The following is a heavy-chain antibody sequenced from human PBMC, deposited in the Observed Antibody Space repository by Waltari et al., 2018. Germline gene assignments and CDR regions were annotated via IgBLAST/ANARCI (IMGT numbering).Heavy chain of an antibody. J-gene: IGHJ4*02. V-gene: IGHV1-2*06. Sequence: QVQLVQSGAEVKKPGASVKVSCKASGYTFTGYYMPWVRQAPGQGLEWMGRINPNSGGTNYAQKFQGRVTMTRDTSISTAYMELSRLRSDDTAVYYCASLLSSSGYCSGGSCYSVDYWGQGTLVTVSS. CDR3: ASLLSSSGYCSGGSCYSVDY. CDR2: INPNSGGT. D-gene: IGHD2-15*01. CDR1: GYTFTGYY.